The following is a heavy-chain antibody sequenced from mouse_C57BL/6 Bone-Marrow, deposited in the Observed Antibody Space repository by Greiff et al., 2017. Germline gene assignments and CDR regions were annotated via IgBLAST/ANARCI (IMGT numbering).Heavy chain of an antibody. CDR1: GYTFTSYD. J-gene: IGHJ1*03. CDR2: IYPRDGST. Sequence: QVQLQQSGPELVKPGASVKLSCKASGYTFTSYDINWVKQRPGQGLEWIGWIYPRDGSTKYNEKFKGKAILTVDTSSSTAYMELHSLASEDSAVYFCARDYGSSYWYFDVWGTGTTVTVSS. CDR3: ARDYGSSYWYFDV. D-gene: IGHD1-1*01. V-gene: IGHV1-85*01.